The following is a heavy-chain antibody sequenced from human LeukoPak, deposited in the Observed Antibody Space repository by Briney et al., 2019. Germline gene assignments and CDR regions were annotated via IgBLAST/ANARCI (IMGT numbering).Heavy chain of an antibody. CDR3: ARVGHGGSYYHLYYYYMDV. Sequence: PSETLSLTCTVSGGSISSHYWSWIRQPPGKGLEWIGYIYYGGSTNYNPSLKSRVTISVDTSKNQFSLKLSSVTAADTAVYYCARVGHGGSYYHLYYYYMDVWGKGTTVTVSS. CDR2: IYYGGST. CDR1: GGSISSHY. V-gene: IGHV4-59*11. J-gene: IGHJ6*03. D-gene: IGHD1-26*01.